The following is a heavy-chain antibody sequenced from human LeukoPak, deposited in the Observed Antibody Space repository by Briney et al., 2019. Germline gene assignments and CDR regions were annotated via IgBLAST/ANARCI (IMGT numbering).Heavy chain of an antibody. CDR2: ISNSGGNR. V-gene: IGHV3-48*04. CDR3: ARAAGWLDP. Sequence: GGSLRLSCAASGFTFSSYWMSWVRQAPGKGLEWVSYISNSGGNRHYADSVKGRFTISRDNAKKSVYLQMNSLRADDTAVYYCARAAGWLDPWGQGTLVTVSS. CDR1: GFTFSSYW. J-gene: IGHJ5*02.